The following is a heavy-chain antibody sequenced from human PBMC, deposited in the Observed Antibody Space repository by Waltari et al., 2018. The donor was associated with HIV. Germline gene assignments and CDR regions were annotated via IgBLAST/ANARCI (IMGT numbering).Heavy chain of an antibody. J-gene: IGHJ5*02. D-gene: IGHD3-22*01. Sequence: EVQLVESGGGLVQPGGSLRLSCVASGFTFRRHWMHWVRQGPGRGLVWVSRINNDGSNTNYADSVKGRFTISRDNAKNTLYLQMNSLRAEDTAVYSCVRDYDSSGYYSANWFDPWGQGTLVTVSS. CDR3: VRDYDSSGYYSANWFDP. CDR1: GFTFRRHW. V-gene: IGHV3-74*01. CDR2: INNDGSNT.